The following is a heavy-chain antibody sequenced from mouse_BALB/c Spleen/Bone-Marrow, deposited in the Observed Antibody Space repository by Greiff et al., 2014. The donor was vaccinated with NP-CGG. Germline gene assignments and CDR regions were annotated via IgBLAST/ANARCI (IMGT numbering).Heavy chain of an antibody. D-gene: IGHD1-1*01. V-gene: IGHV1S41*01. J-gene: IGHJ4*01. CDR3: ARSYYDSSPYAMDY. Sequence: DLVKPGASVKLSCKASGYTFTSYWINWVKQRPGQGLEWIGRIAPGSGNIYYNEMFKVKATLTVDASSSTAYIQLSSLSSEDSAVYFCARSYYDSSPYAMDYWGQGTSVTVSS. CDR2: IAPGSGNI. CDR1: GYTFTSYW.